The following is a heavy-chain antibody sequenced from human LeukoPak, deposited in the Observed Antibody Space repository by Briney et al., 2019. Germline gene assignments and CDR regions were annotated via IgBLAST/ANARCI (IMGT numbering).Heavy chain of an antibody. D-gene: IGHD4-17*01. Sequence: SETLSLTCAVSGGSVNSGPYSWSWIRQPPGKGLEWVGYIYQTGTTYYNPSLKSRLAISVDRSKNQFSLNLTSVTAADMAVYYCARGTPTVTTWFDPWGQGILVTVSS. CDR1: GGSVNSGPYS. J-gene: IGHJ5*02. CDR3: ARGTPTVTTWFDP. CDR2: IYQTGTT. V-gene: IGHV4-30-2*01.